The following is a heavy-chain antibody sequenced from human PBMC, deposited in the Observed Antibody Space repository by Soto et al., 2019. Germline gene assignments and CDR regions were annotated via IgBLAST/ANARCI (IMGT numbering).Heavy chain of an antibody. V-gene: IGHV3-48*03. CDR2: ISSSGSTI. CDR1: GFTFSSYE. D-gene: IGHD2-15*01. J-gene: IGHJ4*02. CDR3: ARESIRGKGYYFDY. Sequence: LRLSCAASGFTFSSYEMNWVRQAPGKGLEWVSYISSSGSTIYYADSVKGRFTISRDNAKNSLYLQMNSLRAEDTAVYYCARESIRGKGYYFDYWGQGTLVTVSS.